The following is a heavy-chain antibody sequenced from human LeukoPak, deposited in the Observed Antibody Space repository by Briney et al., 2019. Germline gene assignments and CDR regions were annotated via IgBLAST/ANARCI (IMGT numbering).Heavy chain of an antibody. CDR2: IKKDGSEK. J-gene: IGHJ4*02. V-gene: IGHV3-7*01. Sequence: GGSLRLSCAASGFTFTNQWMSWARQPPGKGLEWVANIKKDGSEKYYVDSVKGRFTISRDNAKNSVDLQMNSLRVEDTAVYYCASYYYGSGTSLGFWGQGTLVTVSS. CDR3: ASYYYGSGTSLGF. CDR1: GFTFTNQW. D-gene: IGHD3-10*01.